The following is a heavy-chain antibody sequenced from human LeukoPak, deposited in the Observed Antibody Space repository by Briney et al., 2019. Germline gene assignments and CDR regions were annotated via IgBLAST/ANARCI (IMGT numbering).Heavy chain of an antibody. D-gene: IGHD3-10*01. Sequence: ASVNVSCKASGYTFTGYYMHWVRQAPGQGLEWMGWINPNSGGTNYAQKFQGRVTMTRDTSISTAYMELSRLRSDDTAVYYCATYYYGSGSYYRFDPWGQGTLVTVSS. CDR3: ATYYYGSGSYYRFDP. V-gene: IGHV1-2*02. CDR1: GYTFTGYY. CDR2: INPNSGGT. J-gene: IGHJ5*02.